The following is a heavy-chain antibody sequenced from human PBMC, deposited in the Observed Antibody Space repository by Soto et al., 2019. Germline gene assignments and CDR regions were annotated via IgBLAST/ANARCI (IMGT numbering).Heavy chain of an antibody. V-gene: IGHV1-69*04. CDR2: IIPILGIA. Sequence: SVKVSCKASGGTFSSYTISWVRQAPGQGLEWMGRIIPILGIANYAQKFQGRVTITADKSTSTAYMELSSLRSEDTAVYYCAREGSRDIVVVVAAPEAFDIWG. CDR3: AREGSRDIVVVVAAPEAFDI. D-gene: IGHD2-15*01. J-gene: IGHJ3*02. CDR1: GGTFSSYT.